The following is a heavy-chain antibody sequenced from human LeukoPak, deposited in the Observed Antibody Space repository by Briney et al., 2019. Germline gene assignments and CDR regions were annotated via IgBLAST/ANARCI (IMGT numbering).Heavy chain of an antibody. CDR2: IYYSGST. CDR3: ARHYDFWSAYNY. CDR1: GGSISSSSYY. D-gene: IGHD3-3*01. Sequence: SETLSLTCTVSGGSISSSSYYWGWIRQPPGKGLEWIGSIYYSGSTYYNPSLKSRVTISVDTSKNQFSLKLSSVTAADTAVYYCARHYDFWSAYNYWGQGILVTVSS. V-gene: IGHV4-39*01. J-gene: IGHJ4*02.